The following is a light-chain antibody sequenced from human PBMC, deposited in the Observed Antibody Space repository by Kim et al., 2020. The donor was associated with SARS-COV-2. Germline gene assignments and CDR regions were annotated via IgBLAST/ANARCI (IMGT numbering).Light chain of an antibody. V-gene: IGKV4-1*01. CDR1: HTVLYNSNNKNY. CDR3: QQYYSTPPS. Sequence: SATRNCTSSHTVLYNSNNKNYLAWYQQKPGQAPKLLIYWESIRESGVSDRFSGSGSETDFTLTISSLQAEDVAVYYCQQYYSTPPSFGQGTKLEI. J-gene: IGKJ2*03. CDR2: WES.